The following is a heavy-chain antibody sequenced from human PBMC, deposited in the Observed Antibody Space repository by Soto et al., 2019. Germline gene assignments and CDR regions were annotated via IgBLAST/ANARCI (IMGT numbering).Heavy chain of an antibody. CDR1: GFTFSNYG. Sequence: QVQLVESGGGVVQPGRSLRLSCVASGFTFSNYGMHWVRQAPGKGLEWVAVISHDVEKQYYIDSVKGRFSISRDNSNNTLYLQMNSLRPEDTAVYYCAKDARLNSGTYNWYFDLWGRGTLVTVSS. V-gene: IGHV3-30*18. CDR2: ISHDVEKQ. J-gene: IGHJ2*01. D-gene: IGHD1-26*01. CDR3: AKDARLNSGTYNWYFDL.